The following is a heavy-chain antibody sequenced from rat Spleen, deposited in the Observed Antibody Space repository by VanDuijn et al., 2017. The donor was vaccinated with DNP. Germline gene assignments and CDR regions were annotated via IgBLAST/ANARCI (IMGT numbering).Heavy chain of an antibody. CDR3: GKNTGYYFDH. V-gene: IGHV5-25*01. CDR2: ISTSGSRT. J-gene: IGHJ2*01. CDR1: GLTFTNYD. Sequence: EVQLVESGGGLVQPGRSLKLSCAASGLTFTNYDMVWVRQAPTKGLEWVATISTSGSRTYYPDSVKGRFTISRDNAKSSLYLQMNSLKSEDTATYYCGKNTGYYFDHWGQGVMVTVSS. D-gene: IGHD4-1*01.